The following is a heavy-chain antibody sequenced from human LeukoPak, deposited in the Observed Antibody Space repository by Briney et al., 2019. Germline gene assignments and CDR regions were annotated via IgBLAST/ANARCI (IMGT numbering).Heavy chain of an antibody. CDR2: IYYSGST. Sequence: SETLSLTCTVSGGSISSGGYYWSWIRQHPGKGLEWIGYIYYSGSTNYNPSLKSRVTISGDTSKNQFSLKLSSVTAADTAVYYCAREGYCTNGECYRGNFDYWGQGTLVTVSS. J-gene: IGHJ4*02. CDR3: AREGYCTNGECYRGNFDY. CDR1: GGSISSGGYY. D-gene: IGHD2-8*01. V-gene: IGHV4-61*08.